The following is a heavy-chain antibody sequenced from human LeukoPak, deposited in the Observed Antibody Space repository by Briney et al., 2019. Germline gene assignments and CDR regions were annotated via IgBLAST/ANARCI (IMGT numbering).Heavy chain of an antibody. D-gene: IGHD6-6*01. V-gene: IGHV1-8*03. CDR1: GYTFTSYD. J-gene: IGHJ4*02. CDR3: ARAPPGAARPFDY. Sequence: ASVKVSCKASGYTFTSYDINWVRQATGQGLEWMGWMNPNSGNTGYARKFQGRVTITRNTSISTAYMELSSLRSEDTAVYYCARAPPGAARPFDYWGQGTLVTVSS. CDR2: MNPNSGNT.